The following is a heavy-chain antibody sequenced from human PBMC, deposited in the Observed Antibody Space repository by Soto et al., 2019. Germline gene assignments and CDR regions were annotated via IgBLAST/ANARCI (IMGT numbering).Heavy chain of an antibody. D-gene: IGHD1-26*01. J-gene: IGHJ4*02. CDR1: GRTFLISA. Sequence: QVQVVQSGAEVKTPGSSVRVSCKTAGRTFLISAIAWVRQAPGQGLEGMEGIIPILGTIHIAQNFQGRVNFTANRSTSTAYMDLSSLRSEKTATYFCARGKGWEQPSNHYYFDSWGQGSQVIVSS. CDR3: ARGKGWEQPSNHYYFDS. CDR2: IIPILGTI. V-gene: IGHV1-69*06.